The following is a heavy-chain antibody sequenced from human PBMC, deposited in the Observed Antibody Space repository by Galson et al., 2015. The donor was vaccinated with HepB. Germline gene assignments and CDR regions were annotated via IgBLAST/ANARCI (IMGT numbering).Heavy chain of an antibody. J-gene: IGHJ4*02. CDR2: ISSSSSYI. D-gene: IGHD6-19*01. CDR1: GFTFSGYS. CDR3: ARGGYSSGWSDIFDY. V-gene: IGHV3-21*01. Sequence: SLRLSCAVSGFTFSGYSMNWVRQAPGKGLEWVSSISSSSSYIYYADSVEGRFTISRDNAKNSLYLQMNSLRAEDTAVYYCARGGYSSGWSDIFDYWGQGTLVTVSS.